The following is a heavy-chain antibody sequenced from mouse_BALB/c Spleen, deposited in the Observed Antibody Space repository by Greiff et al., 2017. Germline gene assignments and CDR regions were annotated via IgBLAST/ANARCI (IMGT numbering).Heavy chain of an antibody. CDR3: ARHDYYFDY. CDR1: GFTFSSYG. CDR2: IGSGGSYT. J-gene: IGHJ2*01. Sequence: EVKLVESGGDLVKPGGSLKLSCAASGFTFSSYGMSWVRQTPDKRLEWVATIGSGGSYTYYPDSVKGRFTISRDNAKNTLYLQMSSLKSEDTAMYYCARHDYYFDYWGQGTTLTVSS. V-gene: IGHV5-6*01.